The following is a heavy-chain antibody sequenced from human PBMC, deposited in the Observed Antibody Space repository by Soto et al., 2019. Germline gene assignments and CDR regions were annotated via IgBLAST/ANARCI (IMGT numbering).Heavy chain of an antibody. D-gene: IGHD3-3*01. CDR1: GDYITRGDHY. CDR3: ALVQGGVFLAQWFFDL. CDR2: ISHTGKT. V-gene: IGHV4-31*03. Sequence: QVQLQESGPRLVKPSQTLSLSCSVSGDYITRGDHYWSWIRQYPGKGLEWIGYISHTGKTYYSPSLKSRATISVYTSQNLFSLRVPSLTSAEPAFYYCALVQGGVFLAQWFFDLWGRGTLVTVSS. J-gene: IGHJ2*01.